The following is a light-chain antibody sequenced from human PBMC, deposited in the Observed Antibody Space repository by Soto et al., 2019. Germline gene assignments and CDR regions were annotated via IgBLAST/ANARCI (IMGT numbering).Light chain of an antibody. V-gene: IGKV3-20*01. CDR1: QSVSTSY. J-gene: IGKJ5*01. Sequence: EIVLTQSPGTLSLSPGERATLSCRASQSVSTSYLAWHQQKPGQAPRLLIYGASSRATGIPDRFSSSGSGTDFTITISRLEPEDFAVYYCQQYGSSRNTFGQGTRLEIK. CDR3: QQYGSSRNT. CDR2: GAS.